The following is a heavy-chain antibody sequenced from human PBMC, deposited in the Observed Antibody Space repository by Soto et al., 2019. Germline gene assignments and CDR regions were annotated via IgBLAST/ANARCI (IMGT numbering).Heavy chain of an antibody. V-gene: IGHV4-61*01. D-gene: IGHD5-12*01. J-gene: IGHJ4*02. CDR2: IYSSGST. Sequence: QAQLQESGPGLVKPSETLSLTCTVSDGSVSSGSYYWPWIRQPPGKGLEWIGYIYSSGSTLYNPSLKSRVIISVDTSMNQFSLKLSSVTAADTAVYYCARDSLALFDSWGQGTLVTVSS. CDR3: ARDSLALFDS. CDR1: DGSVSSGSYY.